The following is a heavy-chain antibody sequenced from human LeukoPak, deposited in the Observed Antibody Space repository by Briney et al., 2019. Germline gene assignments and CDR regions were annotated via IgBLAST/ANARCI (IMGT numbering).Heavy chain of an antibody. CDR2: IYYSGST. Sequence: SETLSLTCTVPGGSISSSSYYWGWIRQPPGKGLEWIGSIYYSGSTYCNPSLKNRVTISADTSKNQFSLKLSSVTAADTAVYYCARTRGYSYGYRSMVDYWGQGTLVTVSS. V-gene: IGHV4-39*01. CDR1: GGSISSSSYY. CDR3: ARTRGYSYGYRSMVDY. D-gene: IGHD5-18*01. J-gene: IGHJ4*02.